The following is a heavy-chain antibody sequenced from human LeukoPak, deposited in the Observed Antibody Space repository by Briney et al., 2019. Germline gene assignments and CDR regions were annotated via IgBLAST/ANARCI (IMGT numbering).Heavy chain of an antibody. Sequence: GKSLRLSCAASGFTFRTYAMHWVRQAPGKGLEWVAVIWHDGRKEDYGDSVTGRFTISRDNSKNTLYLQMNSLRVEDTAVYYCARTFYSTGTGVPIYYWGQGTLVTVSS. J-gene: IGHJ4*02. CDR1: GFTFRTYA. V-gene: IGHV3-33*01. CDR2: IWHDGRKE. D-gene: IGHD6-19*01. CDR3: ARTFYSTGTGVPIYY.